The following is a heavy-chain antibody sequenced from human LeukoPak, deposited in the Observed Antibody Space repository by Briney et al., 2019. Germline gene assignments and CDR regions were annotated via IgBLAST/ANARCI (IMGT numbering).Heavy chain of an antibody. CDR2: INAGNGNT. J-gene: IGHJ5*02. Sequence: GSSVKVSCKASGGTFSSYAISWVRQAPGQRLEWMGWINAGNGNTKYSQKFQGRVTITRDTSASTAYMELSSLRSEDTAVYYCARLITMVRGATGGWFDPWGQGTLVTVSS. V-gene: IGHV1-3*01. CDR1: GGTFSSYA. CDR3: ARLITMVRGATGGWFDP. D-gene: IGHD3-10*01.